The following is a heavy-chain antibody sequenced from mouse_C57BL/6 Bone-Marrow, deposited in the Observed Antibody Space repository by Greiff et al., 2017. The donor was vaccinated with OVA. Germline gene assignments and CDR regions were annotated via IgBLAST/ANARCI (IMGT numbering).Heavy chain of an antibody. V-gene: IGHV1-81*01. D-gene: IGHD1-1*01. CDR1: GYTFTSYG. J-gene: IGHJ2*01. CDR3: ARSHYYGSSEYFDY. Sequence: QVQLQQSGAELARPGASVKLSCKASGYTFTSYGISWVKQRTGQGLEWIGEIYPRSGNTYYNEKFKGKATLTADKSSSTAYMELRSLTSEDSAVYFCARSHYYGSSEYFDYWGQGTTLTVSS. CDR2: IYPRSGNT.